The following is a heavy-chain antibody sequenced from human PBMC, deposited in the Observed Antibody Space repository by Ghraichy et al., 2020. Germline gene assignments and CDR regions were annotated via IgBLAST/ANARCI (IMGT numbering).Heavy chain of an antibody. CDR3: ARDEYSSGWSKTPDYYYGMDV. Sequence: ASVKVSCKASGYTFTSYGISWVRQAPGQGLEWMGWISAYNGNTNYAQKLQGRVTMTTDTSTSTAYMELRSLRSDDTAVYYCARDEYSSGWSKTPDYYYGMDVWGQGTTVTVSS. D-gene: IGHD6-19*01. CDR1: GYTFTSYG. J-gene: IGHJ6*02. V-gene: IGHV1-18*04. CDR2: ISAYNGNT.